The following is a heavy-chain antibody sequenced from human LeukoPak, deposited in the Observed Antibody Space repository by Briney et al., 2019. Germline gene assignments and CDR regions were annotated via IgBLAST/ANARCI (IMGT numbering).Heavy chain of an antibody. CDR2: IYYSGST. CDR3: ARDLGAGAAASFGY. Sequence: SETLSLTCTVSGGSISSGDYYWSWIRQPPGKGLEWIGHIYYSGSTYYNPSLKSRVTTSVDTSKNQISLKLSSVTAADTAVYYCARDLGAGAAASFGYWGQGTLVTVSS. J-gene: IGHJ4*02. V-gene: IGHV4-30-4*01. CDR1: GGSISSGDYY. D-gene: IGHD6-13*01.